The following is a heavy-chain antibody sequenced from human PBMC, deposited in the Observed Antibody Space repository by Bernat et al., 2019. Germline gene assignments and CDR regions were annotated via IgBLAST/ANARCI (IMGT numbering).Heavy chain of an antibody. CDR3: ARDTRERDILTGYSGY. D-gene: IGHD3-9*01. CDR1: GFTFSSYG. J-gene: IGHJ4*02. V-gene: IGHV3-33*01. CDR2: IWYDGSNK. Sequence: QVQLVESGGGVVQPGRSLRLSCAASGFTFSSYGMHWVRQAPGKGLEWVAVIWYDGSNKYYADSVKGRFTISRDNSKNTLYLQMNSLRAKDTAVYYCARDTRERDILTGYSGYWGQGTLVTVSS.